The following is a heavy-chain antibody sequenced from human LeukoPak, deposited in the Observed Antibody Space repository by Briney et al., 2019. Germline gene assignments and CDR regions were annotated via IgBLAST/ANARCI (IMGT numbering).Heavy chain of an antibody. V-gene: IGHV3-23*01. CDR3: AKRKGYSYYRVV. CDR2: ISSSGGRT. Sequence: PGGSLRLSCAASGLSGRLYAMSWGRQAPREGLEWVSGISSSGGRTYYSDSVEGRVTISRDNSKNKLSLQMNNLRAADTAIYYCAKRKGYSYYRVVWGKGTTVTV. J-gene: IGHJ6*03. CDR1: GLSGRLYA.